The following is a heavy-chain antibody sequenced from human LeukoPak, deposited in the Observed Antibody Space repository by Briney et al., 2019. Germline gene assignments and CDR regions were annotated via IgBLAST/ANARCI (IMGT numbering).Heavy chain of an antibody. Sequence: GGSLRLSCAASGFTVSSNYMSWVRQAPGKGLEWVSVIYSGGSTYYADSVKGRFTISRDNSRNTLYLQMNSLRAEDTAVYYCARASIRSDAFDIWGQGTMVTVSS. CDR1: GFTVSSNY. CDR2: IYSGGST. D-gene: IGHD6-6*01. CDR3: ARASIRSDAFDI. V-gene: IGHV3-53*01. J-gene: IGHJ3*02.